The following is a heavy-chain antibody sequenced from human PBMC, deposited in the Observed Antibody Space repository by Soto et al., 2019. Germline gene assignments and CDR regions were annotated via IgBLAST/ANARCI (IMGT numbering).Heavy chain of an antibody. CDR3: ARESEDLTSNFDY. CDR1: GFTFTRYS. V-gene: IGHV3-21*06. CDR2: ISSTTNYI. J-gene: IGHJ4*02. Sequence: LILSCAASGFTFTRYSMNWVRQAPGKGLEWVSSISSTTNYIYYGDSMKGRFTISRDNAKNSLYLEMNSLRAEDTAVYYCARESEDLTSNFDYWGQGTLVTVSS.